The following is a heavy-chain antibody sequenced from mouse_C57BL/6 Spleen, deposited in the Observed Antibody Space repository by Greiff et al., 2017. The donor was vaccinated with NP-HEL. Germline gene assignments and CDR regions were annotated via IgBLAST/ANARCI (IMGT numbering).Heavy chain of an antibody. CDR1: GFTFSSYA. D-gene: IGHD2-5*01. V-gene: IGHV5-9-1*02. J-gene: IGHJ4*01. Sequence: EVQGVESGEGLVKPGGSLKLSCAASGFTFSSYAMSWVRQTPEKRLEWVAYISSGGDYIYYADTVKGRFTISRDNARNTLYLQMSSLKSEDTAMYYCTRDNYSNYDYAMDYWGQGTSVTVSS. CDR3: TRDNYSNYDYAMDY. CDR2: ISSGGDYI.